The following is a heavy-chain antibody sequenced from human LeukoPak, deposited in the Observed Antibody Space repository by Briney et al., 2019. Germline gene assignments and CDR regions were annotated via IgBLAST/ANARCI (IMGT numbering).Heavy chain of an antibody. J-gene: IGHJ4*02. CDR1: GGSFSGYY. CDR3: ASRSSGGGFDY. CDR2: INHSGST. Sequence: SETLSLTCAVYGGSFSGYYWSWIRQPPGKGLEWIGEINHSGSTNYNPSLKSRVIISVDTSKNQFSLKLSSVTAADTAVYYCASRSSGGGFDYWGQGTLVTVSS. V-gene: IGHV4-34*01. D-gene: IGHD3-22*01.